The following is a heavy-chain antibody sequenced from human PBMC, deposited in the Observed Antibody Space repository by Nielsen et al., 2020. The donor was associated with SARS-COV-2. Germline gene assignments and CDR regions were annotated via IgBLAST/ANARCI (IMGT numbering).Heavy chain of an antibody. CDR2: ISYDGTDK. CDR3: ARDPSKRVTADY. J-gene: IGHJ4*02. V-gene: IGHV3-30*04. Sequence: GGSLRLSCAGSVFTFSNYVMHWVRQAPGKGLEWVALISYDGTDKYYADSVKGRFTVSRDNFNNMLFLQMNSLRPEDTAVYYCARDPSKRVTADYWGQGTLVTVSS. D-gene: IGHD2-21*02. CDR1: VFTFSNYV.